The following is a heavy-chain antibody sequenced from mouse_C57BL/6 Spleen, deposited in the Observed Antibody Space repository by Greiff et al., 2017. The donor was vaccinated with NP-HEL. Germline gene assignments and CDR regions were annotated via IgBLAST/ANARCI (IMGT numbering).Heavy chain of an antibody. V-gene: IGHV1-69*01. J-gene: IGHJ2*01. D-gene: IGHD2-1*01. Sequence: QVQLQQPGAELVMPGASVKLSCKASGYTFTSYWMHWVKQRPGQGLEWIGEIDPSDSYTNYNQKFKGKSTLTVDKSSSTAYMQLSSLTSEDSAVYYCARTGYGNYGPYYFEDWGEGTTLTVSS. CDR2: IDPSDSYT. CDR3: ARTGYGNYGPYYFED. CDR1: GYTFTSYW.